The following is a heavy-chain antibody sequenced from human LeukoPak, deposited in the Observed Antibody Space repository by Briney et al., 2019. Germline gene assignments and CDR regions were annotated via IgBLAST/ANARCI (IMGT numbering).Heavy chain of an antibody. D-gene: IGHD3-16*02. CDR2: IYYSGST. CDR1: GGPISSSSYY. Sequence: PSETLSVTCTVSGGPISSSSYYWGWIRQPPGKGLEWIGSIYYSGSTYYNPSLKSRVTISVDTSKNQFSLKLSSVTAADTAVYYCARPYDYVWGSYCFCAFDIWGQGTMVTVSS. V-gene: IGHV4-39*01. J-gene: IGHJ3*02. CDR3: ARPYDYVWGSYCFCAFDI.